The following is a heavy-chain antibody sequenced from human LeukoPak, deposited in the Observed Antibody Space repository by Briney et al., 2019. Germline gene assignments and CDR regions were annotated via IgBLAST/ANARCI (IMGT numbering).Heavy chain of an antibody. D-gene: IGHD6-13*01. CDR3: ARDPVVFSFAAAEGFDY. Sequence: GGSLRLSCAASGFTFSSYGMHWVRQAPGKGLEWVAVIWYDGSNKYYADSVKGRFTISRDNSKNTLYLQMNSLRAEDTAVYYCARDPVVFSFAAAEGFDYWGQGTLVTVSS. CDR1: GFTFSSYG. V-gene: IGHV3-33*01. J-gene: IGHJ4*02. CDR2: IWYDGSNK.